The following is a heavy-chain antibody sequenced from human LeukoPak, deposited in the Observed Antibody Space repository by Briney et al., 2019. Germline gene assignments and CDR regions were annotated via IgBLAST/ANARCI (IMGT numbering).Heavy chain of an antibody. D-gene: IGHD6-13*01. J-gene: IGHJ4*02. CDR3: ARDEEGSPLSSSWYAYFDY. Sequence: GGSLRLSCAASGFTFSSYEMNWVRQAPGKGLEWVSYISSSGSTIYYADSVKGRFTISRDNAKNSLYLQMNSLRAEDTAVYYCARDEEGSPLSSSWYAYFDYWGQGTLVTVSS. CDR1: GFTFSSYE. CDR2: ISSSGSTI. V-gene: IGHV3-48*03.